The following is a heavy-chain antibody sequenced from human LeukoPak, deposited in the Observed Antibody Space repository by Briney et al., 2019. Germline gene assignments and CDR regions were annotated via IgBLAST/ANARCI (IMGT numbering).Heavy chain of an antibody. CDR2: IKQDGSEK. V-gene: IGHV3-7*01. J-gene: IGHJ3*02. D-gene: IGHD3-22*01. CDR1: GFTFINAW. Sequence: GGSLRLSCAAAGFTFINAWMNWVRQAPGKGLEWVANIKQDGSEKYYVDSVKGRFTISRDNAKNSLYLQMNSLRAEDTAVYYCAKAKAYYYDLDAFDIWGQGTMVTVSS. CDR3: AKAKAYYYDLDAFDI.